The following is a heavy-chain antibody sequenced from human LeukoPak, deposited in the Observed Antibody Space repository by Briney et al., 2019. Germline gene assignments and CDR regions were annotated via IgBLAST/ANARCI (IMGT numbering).Heavy chain of an antibody. Sequence: PSQTLSLTCADSGGSINSGSYGWSWIRQPPGKGLEWIGYIYRSGSTLYNPSLKSRVSITIDKSKNQFSLKLNSVTAADTAFYFCARGGGFYGSGTTHFDYWGQGALVTVSS. J-gene: IGHJ4*02. V-gene: IGHV4-30-2*01. D-gene: IGHD3-10*01. CDR2: IYRSGST. CDR3: ARGGGFYGSGTTHFDY. CDR1: GGSINSGSYG.